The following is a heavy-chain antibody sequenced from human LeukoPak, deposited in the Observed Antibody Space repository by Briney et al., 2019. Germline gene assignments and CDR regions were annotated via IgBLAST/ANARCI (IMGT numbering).Heavy chain of an antibody. D-gene: IGHD2-15*01. Sequence: SETLSLTCTVSGGSMSTYYWNWIRQPPGKGLEWLGYIHSSGNTRYNPSVRSRVTMSVDTSKNQFSLKLSSVTAADTAVYYCGRAGRYCSGGSCYGENWFDPWGQGTLVTVSS. CDR2: IHSSGNT. J-gene: IGHJ5*02. CDR3: GRAGRYCSGGSCYGENWFDP. V-gene: IGHV4-59*01. CDR1: GGSMSTYY.